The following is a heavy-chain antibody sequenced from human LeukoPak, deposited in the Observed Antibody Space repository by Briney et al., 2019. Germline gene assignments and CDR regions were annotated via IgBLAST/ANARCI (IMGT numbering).Heavy chain of an antibody. D-gene: IGHD3-22*01. J-gene: IGHJ4*02. CDR3: ARGSGYRIRAHFDY. CDR1: GGTFSSYA. CDR2: IIPIFGSA. Sequence: GASVKVSCKASGGTFSSYAISWVRQAPGQGLEWMGGIIPIFGSANYAQKFQGRVTITADESTSTAYMELSSLRSEDTAVYYCARGSGYRIRAHFDYWGQGTLVTVSS. V-gene: IGHV1-69*13.